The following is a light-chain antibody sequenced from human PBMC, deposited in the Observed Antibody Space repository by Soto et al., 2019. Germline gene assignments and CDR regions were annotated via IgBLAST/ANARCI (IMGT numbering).Light chain of an antibody. Sequence: DIQMTQSPSSLSASVGDRVTITCRASQSISNYLNWYQQKPGKAPKLLIFAASSLLSGVPSRFSGSGSGTDFTLTISTLQPEDFATYHCQQSYSTPFGGGTEVEIK. CDR3: QQSYSTP. V-gene: IGKV1-39*01. J-gene: IGKJ4*02. CDR1: QSISNY. CDR2: AAS.